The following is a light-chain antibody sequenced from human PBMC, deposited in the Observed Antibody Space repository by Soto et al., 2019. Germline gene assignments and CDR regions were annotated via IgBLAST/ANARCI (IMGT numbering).Light chain of an antibody. CDR1: QSISSY. CDR3: QQSYSTPQT. J-gene: IGKJ1*01. Sequence: DIQMTQSPSSLSASVGDRVTITCRASQSISSYLNWYQHKPGKAPKLLIYAASSLQSGVPSRFSGSGSGTDFTLTISSLQPEDFATYYCQQSYSTPQTFGRGTKVEIK. CDR2: AAS. V-gene: IGKV1-39*01.